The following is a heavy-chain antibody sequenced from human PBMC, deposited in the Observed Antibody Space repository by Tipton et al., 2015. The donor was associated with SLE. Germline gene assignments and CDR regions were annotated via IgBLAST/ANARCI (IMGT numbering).Heavy chain of an antibody. V-gene: IGHV4-59*01. CDR2: IYYSGST. Sequence: LRLSCAASGFTFSNAWMSWVRQAPGKGLEWIGYIYYSGSTNYNPSLKSRVTISVDTSKNQFSLKLSSVTAADTAVYYCARHLARFWSALVVYAINAFDIWGQGTMVTVSS. CDR1: GFTFSNAW. D-gene: IGHD2-8*02. CDR3: ARHLARFWSALVVYAINAFDI. J-gene: IGHJ3*02.